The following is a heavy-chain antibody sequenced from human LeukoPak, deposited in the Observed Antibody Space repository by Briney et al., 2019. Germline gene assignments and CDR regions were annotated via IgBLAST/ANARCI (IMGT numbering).Heavy chain of an antibody. CDR3: AKRGRVKEHSPMTFDY. J-gene: IGHJ4*02. D-gene: IGHD2-8*01. V-gene: IGHV3-23*01. CDR1: RFTFSSYG. Sequence: GGSLRLSCAASRFTFSSYGMSWVRQAPGKGLEWVSGISGSSDNTYYADSVKGRFNISRDNSENTLYLQMNSLRAEDTAIYYCAKRGRVKEHSPMTFDYWGQGTLVTVSS. CDR2: ISGSSDNT.